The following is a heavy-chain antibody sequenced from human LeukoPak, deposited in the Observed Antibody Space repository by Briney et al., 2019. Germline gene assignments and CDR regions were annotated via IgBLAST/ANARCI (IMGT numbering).Heavy chain of an antibody. CDR3: TRDGGSYPSDAFDV. CDR1: GFTFGDYA. V-gene: IGHV3-49*03. Sequence: PGGSLRLSCTASGFTFGDYAMSWFRQAPGKGLEWVGFIRSKAYGGTTEYAASVKGRFTISRDDSKSIAYLQMNSLKTEDTAVYYCTRDGGSYPSDAFDVWGQGTMVTVSS. D-gene: IGHD1-26*01. CDR2: IRSKAYGGTT. J-gene: IGHJ3*01.